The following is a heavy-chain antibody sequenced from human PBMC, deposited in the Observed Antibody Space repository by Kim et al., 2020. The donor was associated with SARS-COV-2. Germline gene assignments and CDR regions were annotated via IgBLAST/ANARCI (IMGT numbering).Heavy chain of an antibody. CDR2: T. D-gene: IGHD5-18*01. Sequence: TYYADSVKGRFTISRDNSKNTLYLQMNSLRAEDTAVYYCARGQLWYGSDVWGQGTTVTVSS. J-gene: IGHJ6*02. V-gene: IGHV3-23*01. CDR3: ARGQLWYGSDV.